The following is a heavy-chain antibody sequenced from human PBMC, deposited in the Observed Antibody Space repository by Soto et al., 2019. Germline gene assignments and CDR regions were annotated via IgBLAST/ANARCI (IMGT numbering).Heavy chain of an antibody. D-gene: IGHD1-26*01. J-gene: IGHJ3*02. Sequence: GGSLRLSCAASGFTFSSYAMSWVRQAPGKGLEWVSAISGSGGSTYYADSVKGRFTISRDNSKNTLYLQMNSLRAEDTAVYYCAKGDGIVGAPPLAFDIWGQGTMVTVSS. CDR1: GFTFSSYA. V-gene: IGHV3-23*01. CDR3: AKGDGIVGAPPLAFDI. CDR2: ISGSGGST.